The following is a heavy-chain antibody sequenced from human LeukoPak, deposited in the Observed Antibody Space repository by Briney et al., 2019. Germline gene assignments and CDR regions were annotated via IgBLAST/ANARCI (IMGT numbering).Heavy chain of an antibody. CDR1: GGSISSSSYY. Sequence: SETLSLTCTVSGGSISSSSYYWGWIRQPPGKGLEWIGSIYYSGSTYYNPSLKSRVTISADRSKNQFSLKLSSVTAADTAVYYCASGYYYGSGSYKPILSYYFDYWGQGTLVTVSS. CDR3: ASGYYYGSGSYKPILSYYFDY. CDR2: IYYSGST. J-gene: IGHJ4*02. V-gene: IGHV4-39*07. D-gene: IGHD3-10*01.